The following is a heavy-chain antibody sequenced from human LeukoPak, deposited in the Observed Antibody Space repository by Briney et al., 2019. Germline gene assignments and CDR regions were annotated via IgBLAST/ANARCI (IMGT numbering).Heavy chain of an antibody. CDR1: GFTFDDYA. V-gene: IGHV3-43D*04. J-gene: IGHJ4*02. D-gene: IGHD6-13*01. CDR2: ISWDGGST. Sequence: GGSLRLSCVASGFTFDDYAMHWVRQAPGKGLEWVSLISWDGGSTYYADSVKGRFTISRDNSKNSLYLQMNSLRAEDTALYYCAAADKFWSPVDYWGQGTLVTVSS. CDR3: AAADKFWSPVDY.